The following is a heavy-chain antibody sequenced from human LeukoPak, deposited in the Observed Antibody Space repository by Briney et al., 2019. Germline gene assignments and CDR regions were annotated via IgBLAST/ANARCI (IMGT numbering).Heavy chain of an antibody. CDR2: ISCHNGDT. J-gene: IGHJ2*01. V-gene: IGHV1-18*04. Sequence: ASVKVSCKASGYTFTSNGITWVRQAPGQGLEWVGWISCHNGDTRYAQKFQGRVTVTKDTSTSTVYMELRSLRSDDTAVYYCARDCAYCGGDCYCWYFDLWGRGTLVTVSS. CDR3: ARDCAYCGGDCYCWYFDL. CDR1: GYTFTSNG. D-gene: IGHD2-21*02.